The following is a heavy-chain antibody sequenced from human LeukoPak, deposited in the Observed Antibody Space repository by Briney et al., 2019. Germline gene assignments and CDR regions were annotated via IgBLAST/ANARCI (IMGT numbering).Heavy chain of an antibody. D-gene: IGHD2-15*01. Sequence: SGTLSLTCAVSGGFLTSNNRWSWVRQPRGRGVEWFGVIFRSGRTYYNPVIKSRAIISVDKSKTQYSQKLSSVTAAATAVYYWARVLSGANFDNWGQGTLVTVSS. CDR1: GGFLTSNNR. J-gene: IGHJ4*02. CDR2: IFRSGRT. CDR3: ARVLSGANFDN. V-gene: IGHV4-4*02.